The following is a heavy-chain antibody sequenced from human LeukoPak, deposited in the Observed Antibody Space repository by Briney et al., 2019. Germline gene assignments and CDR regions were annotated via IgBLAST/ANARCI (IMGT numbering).Heavy chain of an antibody. CDR3: ARASGTWGAFDI. V-gene: IGHV3-33*01. CDR1: GFTFTRYG. CDR2: IWNDGSNK. D-gene: IGHD1-7*01. Sequence: GGSLRLSCAASGFTFTRYGMLGVRQAPPKGLDWVAGIWNDGSNKYYADSVKGRFTISRENSKNTLYLKMNSLRVEQMAVYYCARASGTWGAFDIWGQGKMVTVSS. J-gene: IGHJ3*02.